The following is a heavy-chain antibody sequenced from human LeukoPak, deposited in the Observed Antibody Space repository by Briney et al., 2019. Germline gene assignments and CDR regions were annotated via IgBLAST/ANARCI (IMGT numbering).Heavy chain of an antibody. CDR3: ARADGSYVDY. V-gene: IGHV3-48*01. CDR1: GFTFSSYS. CDR2: ISSSSSTI. J-gene: IGHJ4*02. D-gene: IGHD1-26*01. Sequence: PGGSLRLSCAASGFTFSSYSMNWVRQAPGKGLEWVSYISSSSSTIYYADSEKGRFTISRDNAKNSLYLQMNSLRAEDTAVYYCARADGSYVDYWGQGTLVTVSS.